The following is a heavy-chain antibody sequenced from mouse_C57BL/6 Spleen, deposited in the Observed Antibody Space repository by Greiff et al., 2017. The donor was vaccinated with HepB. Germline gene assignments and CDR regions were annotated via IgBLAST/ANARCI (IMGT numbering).Heavy chain of an antibody. CDR3: ARGGYDYEGDMDY. CDR2: IYPGDGDT. Sequence: QVQLKESGPELVKPGASVKISCKASGYAFSSSWMNWVKQRPGKGLEWIGRIYPGDGDTNYNGKFKGKATLTADKSSSTAYMQLSSLTSEDSAVYFCARGGYDYEGDMDYWGQGTTVTVSS. D-gene: IGHD2-4*01. J-gene: IGHJ4*01. V-gene: IGHV1-82*01. CDR1: GYAFSSSW.